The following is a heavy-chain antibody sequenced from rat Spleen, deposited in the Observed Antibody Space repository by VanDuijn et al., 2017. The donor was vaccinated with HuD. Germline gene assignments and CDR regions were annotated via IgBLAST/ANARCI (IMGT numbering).Heavy chain of an antibody. J-gene: IGHJ1*01. V-gene: IGHV5-20*01. CDR3: AKDISRTIAARSYWYFDF. D-gene: IGHD1-2*01. CDR1: GFTFTNYY. Sequence: EVQLVESGGDLVQPGRSLKLSCAASGFTFTNYYMAWVRQAPKKGLEWVATIIYDGGTTYYRDSVKGRFTISRDNAKSTLYLQMESLRSEDTATYYCAKDISRTIAARSYWYFDFWGPGTMVTVSS. CDR2: IIYDGGTT.